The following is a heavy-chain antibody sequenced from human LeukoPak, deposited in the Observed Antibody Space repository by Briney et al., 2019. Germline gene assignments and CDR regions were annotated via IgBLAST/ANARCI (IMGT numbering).Heavy chain of an antibody. V-gene: IGHV1-2*02. CDR1: GYTFTDYY. CDR2: INPKSGGT. CDR3: ARGDSGAVTNYY. Sequence: GASVKVSCKASGYTFTDYYMHWVRQAPGQGLEWMGSINPKSGGTNYAQKFQGRVTMTRDTSISTAYMELSRLGSDDTAVYYCARGDSGAVTNYYWGRGTLVTVSS. D-gene: IGHD4-17*01. J-gene: IGHJ4*02.